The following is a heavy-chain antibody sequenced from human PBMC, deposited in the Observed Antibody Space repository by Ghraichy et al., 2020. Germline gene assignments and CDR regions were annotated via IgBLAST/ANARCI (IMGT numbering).Heavy chain of an antibody. J-gene: IGHJ4*02. CDR1: GGISSYY. D-gene: IGHD2-2*01. CDR3: ARGREEKYCSSTSCSIFEY. CDR2: IYTSGST. Sequence: ESLNISCSVSGGISSYYWSWIRQPAGKGLEWIGRIYTSGSTKYNPSLKSRVTMSLDTSKNQFSLKLSSVTAADTAVYYCARGREEKYCSSTSCSIFEYWGQGTLVTVSS. V-gene: IGHV4-4*07.